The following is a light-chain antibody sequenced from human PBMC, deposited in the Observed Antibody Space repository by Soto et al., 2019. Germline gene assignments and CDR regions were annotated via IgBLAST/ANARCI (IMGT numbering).Light chain of an antibody. Sequence: EIVMTQSPATLSVSPGERATLSCRASQNIGSTLAWYQQKPGQAPRLLIYGASTRATGISARFSGGGSGTEFTLTISSLQSEDFAVYYCQQYGSSWTFGQGTKVDNK. V-gene: IGKV3-15*01. CDR1: QNIGST. CDR3: QQYGSSWT. CDR2: GAS. J-gene: IGKJ1*01.